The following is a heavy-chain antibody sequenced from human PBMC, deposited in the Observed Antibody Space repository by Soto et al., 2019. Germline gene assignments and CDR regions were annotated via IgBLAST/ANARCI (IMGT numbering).Heavy chain of an antibody. CDR3: AKESTAMVATSLDS. V-gene: IGHV3-30*18. J-gene: IGHJ4*02. D-gene: IGHD5-12*01. CDR1: GFTFSTFG. CDR2: ISYEGSAQ. Sequence: QVQLVESGVGVVQPGRSLRLSCTASGFTFSTFGMHWVRQAPGRGLEWVTVISYEGSAQHYTDSVKGRFTISRDNSKNTLYLQMNSLRTEDTAVYYCAKESTAMVATSLDSWGQGILVNVSS.